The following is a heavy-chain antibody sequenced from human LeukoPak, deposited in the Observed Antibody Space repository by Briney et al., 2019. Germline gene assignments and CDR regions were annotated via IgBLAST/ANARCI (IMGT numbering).Heavy chain of an antibody. V-gene: IGHV3-30*04. J-gene: IGHJ4*02. CDR1: GFTFSNYA. CDR3: PRQSYASGWNPFDY. CDR2: ISYDGSNK. D-gene: IGHD6-19*01. Sequence: PGGSLRLSCAASGFTFSNYALHWVRQAPGKGLEWVAVISYDGSNKYYADSAKGRFTISRDNSKNAMFLQMNSLRADDTAVYYCPRQSYASGWNPFDYWGQGILVTVSS.